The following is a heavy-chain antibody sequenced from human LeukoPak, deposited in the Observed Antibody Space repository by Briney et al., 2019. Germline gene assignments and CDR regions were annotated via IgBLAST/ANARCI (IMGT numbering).Heavy chain of an antibody. J-gene: IGHJ4*02. CDR2: IYHSGST. Sequence: SGTLSLTCAVSGGSISSGGYSWSWIRQPPGKGLEWIGYIYHSGSTYYNPSLKSRVTISVDRSKNQFSPKLSSVTAADTAVYYCARGGKNFDYWGQGTLVTVSS. CDR1: GGSISSGGYS. D-gene: IGHD6-25*01. V-gene: IGHV4-30-2*01. CDR3: ARGGKNFDY.